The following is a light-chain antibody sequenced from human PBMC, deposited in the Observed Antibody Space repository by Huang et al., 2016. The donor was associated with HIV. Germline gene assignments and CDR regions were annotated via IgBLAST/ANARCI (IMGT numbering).Light chain of an antibody. V-gene: IGKV2-29*03. CDR1: QSLLHSDGKTY. CDR3: MQGVHLPPAT. Sequence: DIVLTQSPLSLSVTPGQPASISCNSSQSLLHSDGKTYLSWYLQRPGQSPQLLIYEVSRLFSGVPHRFTGSGSGTDFTLKISRVEAEDVGIYYCMQGVHLPPATFGQGTKLDIK. CDR2: EVS. J-gene: IGKJ2*01.